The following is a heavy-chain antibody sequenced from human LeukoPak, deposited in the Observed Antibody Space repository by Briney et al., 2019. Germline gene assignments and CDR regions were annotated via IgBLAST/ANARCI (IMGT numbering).Heavy chain of an antibody. Sequence: GGSLRLSCAASGFTFSSYGMHWVRQAPGKGLEWVAVISYDGSNKKYADSVKGRFTISRDNSKNTLYLQMNSLRAEDTAVYYCAKGAKRVVGATTHWIDPWGQGTLVTVSS. V-gene: IGHV3-30*18. J-gene: IGHJ5*02. CDR2: ISYDGSNK. D-gene: IGHD1-26*01. CDR1: GFTFSSYG. CDR3: AKGAKRVVGATTHWIDP.